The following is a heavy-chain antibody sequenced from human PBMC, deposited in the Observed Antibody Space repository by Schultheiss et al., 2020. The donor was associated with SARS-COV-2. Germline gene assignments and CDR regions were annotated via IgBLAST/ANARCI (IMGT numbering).Heavy chain of an antibody. D-gene: IGHD3-10*01. V-gene: IGHV3-30*07. Sequence: GESLKISCAASGFTFSSYWMSWVRQAPGKGLEWVAVISYDGSNKYYADSVKGRFTISRDNSKNTLYLQMNSLRAEDTAVYYCATDGLDYGSGSYSGWWGQGTLVTVSS. CDR2: ISYDGSNK. CDR1: GFTFSSYW. J-gene: IGHJ4*02. CDR3: ATDGLDYGSGSYSGW.